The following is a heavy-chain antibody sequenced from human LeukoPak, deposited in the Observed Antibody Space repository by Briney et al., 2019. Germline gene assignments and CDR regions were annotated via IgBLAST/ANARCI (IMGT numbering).Heavy chain of an antibody. V-gene: IGHV1-69*05. J-gene: IGHJ1*01. D-gene: IGHD5-18*01. CDR1: GGTFSSYA. CDR3: AREGIQLGYFQH. Sequence: SVKVSCKASGGTFSSYAISWVRQAPGQGLEWMGRIIPIFGTANYAQKFQGRVTITTDESTSTAYMELSRLRSDDTAVYYCAREGIQLGYFQHWGQGTLVTVSS. CDR2: IIPIFGTA.